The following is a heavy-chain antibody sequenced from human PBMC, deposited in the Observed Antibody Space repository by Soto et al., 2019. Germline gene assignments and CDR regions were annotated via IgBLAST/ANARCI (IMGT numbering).Heavy chain of an antibody. CDR2: TRNRANGYTT. D-gene: IGHD3-10*01. CDR1: GFTFSDHY. Sequence: EVQLVESGGGLVQPGGSLRLSCAASGFTFSDHYMDWVRQAPAEGLEWVGRTRNRANGYTTEYAASVKGRFTISRDDSKNSLYLQMNSLKIEDTAVYYCARAFYGSGSYSLDYWGQGALVTVSS. CDR3: ARAFYGSGSYSLDY. V-gene: IGHV3-72*01. J-gene: IGHJ4*02.